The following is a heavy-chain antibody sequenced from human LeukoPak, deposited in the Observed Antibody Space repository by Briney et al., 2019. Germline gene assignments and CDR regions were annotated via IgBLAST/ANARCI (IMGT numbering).Heavy chain of an antibody. CDR2: ISGSGDST. CDR1: GFTFNNYA. CDR3: AKHRRDLLSYSLFDY. J-gene: IGHJ4*02. V-gene: IGHV3-23*01. D-gene: IGHD1-26*01. Sequence: GGSLRLSCAASGFTFNNYAMSWVRQAPGKGLEWGSGISGSGDSTYYADSVKGRFTISRDNSKNTLFLQMSSLRAEDTAVYYCAKHRRDLLSYSLFDYWGQGSLVTVSS.